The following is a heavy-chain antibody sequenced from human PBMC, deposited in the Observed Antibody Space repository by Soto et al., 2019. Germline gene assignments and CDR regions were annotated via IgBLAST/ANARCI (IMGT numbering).Heavy chain of an antibody. Sequence: PGESLEISCKGSGYTFTNYWIGWVRQMPGKGPEWMGIIYPGDSDTKYNPSFQGQVTISADKSITTTYLQWSSLKASDTAIYYCAASIFYYGLDVWGQGTTVTVSS. CDR2: IYPGDSDT. J-gene: IGHJ6*02. CDR1: GYTFTNYW. CDR3: AASIFYYGLDV. V-gene: IGHV5-51*01.